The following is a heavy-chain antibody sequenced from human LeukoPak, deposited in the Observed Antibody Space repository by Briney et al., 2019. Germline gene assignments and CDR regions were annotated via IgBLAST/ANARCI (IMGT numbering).Heavy chain of an antibody. CDR2: INNDGSST. CDR3: ASLAALGVLDA. Sequence: GGSLRLSCAASGFTFSSYWMHWVRQAPGKGLVWVSRINNDGSSTSYADSVKGRFTISRDNAKNTLYLQMNSLRAEDTAVYYCASLAALGVLDAWGKGTTVTVSS. J-gene: IGHJ6*04. V-gene: IGHV3-74*01. CDR1: GFTFSSYW. D-gene: IGHD6-25*01.